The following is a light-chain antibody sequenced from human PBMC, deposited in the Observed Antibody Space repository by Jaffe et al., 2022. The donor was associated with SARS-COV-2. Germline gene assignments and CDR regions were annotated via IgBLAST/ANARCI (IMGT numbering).Light chain of an antibody. Sequence: DIVMTQSPDSLAMSLGETATINCKSSQTILYKSINESPLAWYQQSPGQPPKLLIYWTSTRASGVPDRFTGSGSGTDFTLTISSLQAEDVAVYYCQQHHDTPYTFGQGTKLEIK. CDR3: QQHHDTPYT. CDR1: QTILYKSINESP. CDR2: WTS. V-gene: IGKV4-1*01. J-gene: IGKJ2*01.